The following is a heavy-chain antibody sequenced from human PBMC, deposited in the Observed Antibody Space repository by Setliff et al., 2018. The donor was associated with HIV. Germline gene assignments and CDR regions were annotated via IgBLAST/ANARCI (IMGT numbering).Heavy chain of an antibody. CDR1: GFTFSSYA. D-gene: IGHD2-21*02. Sequence: GGSLRLSCSASGFTFSSYAMHWVRQAPGKGLEYVSAISSNGGSTYYADSVKGRFTISRDNSKNSLYLQMNSLRTEDTALYYCSKGHPDGDPYYFDYWGQGTLVTVSS. CDR2: ISSNGGST. CDR3: SKGHPDGDPYYFDY. J-gene: IGHJ4*02. V-gene: IGHV3-64*04.